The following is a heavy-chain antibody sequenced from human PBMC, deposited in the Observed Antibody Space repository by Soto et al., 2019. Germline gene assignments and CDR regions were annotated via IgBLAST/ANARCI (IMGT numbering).Heavy chain of an antibody. J-gene: IGHJ4*02. CDR1: GFTFSNYG. V-gene: IGHV3-30*18. Sequence: QVQLVESGGGVVQPGRSLRLSCAASGFTFSNYGMHWVRQAPGKGLEWVIVISYDGNVAYYADPVKGRFTISRDNSKNTLYLQMNSRRTVDPAMYYCAKEGQRTNWYFDYWGQGTLVTVSS. CDR2: ISYDGNVA. D-gene: IGHD1-1*01. CDR3: AKEGQRTNWYFDY.